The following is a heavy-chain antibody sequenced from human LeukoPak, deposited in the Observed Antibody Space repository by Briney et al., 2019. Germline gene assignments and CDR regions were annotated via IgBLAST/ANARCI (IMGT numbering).Heavy chain of an antibody. CDR1: GFTFTSYW. CDR2: IKEDESEK. CDR3: ARGWPQLRWDAFDI. J-gene: IGHJ3*02. Sequence: PGGSLRLSCAASGFTFTSYWMGWVRQAPGNGPEWVAKIKEDESEKNYVDSVKGRFTISRDSDKNALYLQMNSLRAEDTAVYYCARGWPQLRWDAFDIWGQGTMVTVSS. V-gene: IGHV3-7*01. D-gene: IGHD5-24*01.